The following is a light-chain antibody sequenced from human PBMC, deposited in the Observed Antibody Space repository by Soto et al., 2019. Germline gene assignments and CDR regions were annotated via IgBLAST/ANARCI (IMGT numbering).Light chain of an antibody. CDR2: ADS. CDR3: QQRYNWPIT. V-gene: IGKV3-11*01. J-gene: IGKJ5*01. CDR1: QSVSGY. Sequence: EIVLTHSRATLSLSPWETAPVYCRASQSVSGYIGWYQQKPGQAPRLLIYADSNRATGIPARFSGSGSGTDFTLTISSLEPEDFSVYYCQQRYNWPITFGQGTRLEVK.